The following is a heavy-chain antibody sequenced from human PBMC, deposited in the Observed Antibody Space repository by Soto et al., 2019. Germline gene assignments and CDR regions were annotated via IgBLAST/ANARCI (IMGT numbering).Heavy chain of an antibody. CDR2: IIPIFGTA. V-gene: IGHV1-69*13. CDR1: GGTFSSYA. J-gene: IGHJ5*02. D-gene: IGHD6-13*01. Sequence: SVKVSCKASGGTFSSYAISWVRQAPGQGLEWMGGIIPIFGTANYAQKFQGRVTITADESTSAAYMELSSLRSEDTAVYYCARDPAAAASAWFDPWGQGTLVTVSS. CDR3: ARDPAAAASAWFDP.